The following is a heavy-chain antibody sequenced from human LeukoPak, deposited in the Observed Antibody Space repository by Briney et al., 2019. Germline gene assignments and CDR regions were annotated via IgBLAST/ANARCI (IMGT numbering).Heavy chain of an antibody. CDR2: ISSDGSNK. Sequence: GRSLRLSCVASGFTFSSYGMHWVRQAPGKGLEWVAIISSDGSNKYYADSVKGRFTISRDNSKNTLSLQMNSLRAEDTAVYYCANYGSGSYYSPFAYWGQGTLVTVSS. V-gene: IGHV3-30*18. CDR3: ANYGSGSYYSPFAY. CDR1: GFTFSSYG. D-gene: IGHD3-10*01. J-gene: IGHJ4*02.